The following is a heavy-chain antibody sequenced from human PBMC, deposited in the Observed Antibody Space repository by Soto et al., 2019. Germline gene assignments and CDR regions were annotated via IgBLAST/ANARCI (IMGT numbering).Heavy chain of an antibody. Sequence: QVQLVESGGGVVQPGRSLRLSCAASGFTFSRYAMHWVRQAPGQGLEWVAVISYDGSKKYYGDSVKGRFTISRDSSKNTLYLQMDSLRAEDTALYYCSRAATYDIAATEWYFDLWGRGTLVTVSS. CDR2: ISYDGSKK. J-gene: IGHJ2*01. D-gene: IGHD2-15*01. CDR3: SRAATYDIAATEWYFDL. CDR1: GFTFSRYA. V-gene: IGHV3-30-3*01.